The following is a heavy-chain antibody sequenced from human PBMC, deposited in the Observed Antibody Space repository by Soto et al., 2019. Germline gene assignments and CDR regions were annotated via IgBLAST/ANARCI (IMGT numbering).Heavy chain of an antibody. CDR1: GFTFSTYW. J-gene: IGHJ2*01. CDR2: VDSDGSGT. V-gene: IGHV3-74*01. CDR3: KRGRDGSRYFDL. D-gene: IGHD5-12*01. Sequence: EVQLVESGGGLVQPGGSLRLSCAASGFTFSTYWMHWVRQAPGKGLVWVSRVDSDGSGTSHADSVKGRFTISRDNAKNTLYLQMNSLRAEDTAVYYCKRGRDGSRYFDLWGRGTLVTVSS.